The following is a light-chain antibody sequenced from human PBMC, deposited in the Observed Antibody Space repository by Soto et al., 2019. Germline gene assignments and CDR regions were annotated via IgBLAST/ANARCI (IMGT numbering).Light chain of an antibody. V-gene: IGKV3-15*01. J-gene: IGKJ1*01. CDR2: GAS. CDR1: QSVDSN. CDR3: QQYNNWPPWT. Sequence: EIVMTQSPVTLSVSPGERATLSSRASQSVDSNLAWYQQKPGQAPRLLIYGASTRATGIPARFSGSGSGTEFTLTISSLQSEDFAVYYCQQYNNWPPWTFGQGTTVEIK.